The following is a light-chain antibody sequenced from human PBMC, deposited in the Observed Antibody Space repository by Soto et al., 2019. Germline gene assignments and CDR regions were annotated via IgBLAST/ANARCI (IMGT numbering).Light chain of an antibody. J-gene: IGLJ1*01. Sequence: QPVLTQPPSVSGTPGQRVTISCSGGIANIATNYVHWFQQLPGTAPKVLSNRDNQRPSGVPDRFSGSKSGTSASLAISGLRSEDEAEYYCAAWDDTVRSYVFGPGTKLTVL. CDR1: IANIATNY. CDR3: AAWDDTVRSYV. CDR2: RDN. V-gene: IGLV1-47*01.